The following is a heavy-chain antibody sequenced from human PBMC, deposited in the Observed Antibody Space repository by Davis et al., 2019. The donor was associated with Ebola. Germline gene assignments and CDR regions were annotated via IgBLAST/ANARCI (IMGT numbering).Heavy chain of an antibody. CDR1: GFTFSDYY. V-gene: IGHV3-11*01. J-gene: IGHJ3*02. D-gene: IGHD1-26*01. CDR2: IGSSGSTI. Sequence: PGGSLRLSCVASGFTFSDYYMSWIRQAPGKGLEWVSYIGSSGSTISYADSVKGRFTISRDNCKNTLYLQMNGLRVEDTAIYYCAKDTSNIWFDIWGQGTMVTVSS. CDR3: AKDTSNIWFDI.